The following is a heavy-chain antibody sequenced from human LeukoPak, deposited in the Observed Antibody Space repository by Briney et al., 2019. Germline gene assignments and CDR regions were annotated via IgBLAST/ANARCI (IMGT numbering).Heavy chain of an antibody. D-gene: IGHD3-22*01. J-gene: IGHJ4*02. V-gene: IGHV3-23*01. CDR2: ISGSGGST. CDR1: GFTFSSYA. Sequence: GGSLRLSCAASGFTFSSYAMSWVRQAPGKGLEWVSAISGSGGSTYYADSVKGRFTISRDNTKNTLYPQMNSLRAEDTAVYYCATGGGVVVTYFDYWGQGTLVTVSS. CDR3: ATGGGVVVTYFDY.